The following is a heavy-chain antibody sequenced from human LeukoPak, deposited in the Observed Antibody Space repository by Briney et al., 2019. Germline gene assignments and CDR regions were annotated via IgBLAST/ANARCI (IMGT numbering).Heavy chain of an antibody. CDR1: GYTFTSYY. V-gene: IGHV1-46*01. CDR3: ASVGYIVGPMGY. Sequence: ASVRVSCKASGYTFTSYYMHWVRQAPGQGLEWMGIINPSGGSTSYAQKFQGRVTMTRDTSTSTVYMELSSLRSEDTAVYYCASVGYIVGPMGYWGQGTLVTVSS. CDR2: INPSGGST. D-gene: IGHD2-15*01. J-gene: IGHJ4*02.